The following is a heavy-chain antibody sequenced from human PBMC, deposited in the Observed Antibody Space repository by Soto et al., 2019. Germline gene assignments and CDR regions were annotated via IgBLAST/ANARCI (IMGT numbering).Heavy chain of an antibody. CDR3: ASLSGYRYYFDY. J-gene: IGHJ4*02. CDR1: GLSIDRGAYS. D-gene: IGHD2-15*01. V-gene: IGHV4-30-2*01. CDR2: ISQGGDT. Sequence: QQQLQESGSGLVKPLETLSLACTVSGLSIDRGAYSWSWIRQPPWKGLEWVGSISQGGDTYYNPSLTGRVTISVDRPRNQFSLNLTSVTAADTAVYYCASLSGYRYYFDYWGQGILVTVSS.